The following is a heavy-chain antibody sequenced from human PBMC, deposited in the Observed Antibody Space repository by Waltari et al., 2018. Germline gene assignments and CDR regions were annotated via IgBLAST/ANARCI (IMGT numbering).Heavy chain of an antibody. CDR2: INAGNGNT. V-gene: IGHV1-3*01. CDR3: ARGVVPAAINPLDY. J-gene: IGHJ4*02. CDR1: GYTFTSYA. Sequence: QVQLVQSGAEVKKPGASVKVSCKASGYTFTSYAMHWVRQAPGQRLEWMGWINAGNGNTKYAQKFQGRVTITRDTSASTAYMELSSLRSEDTAVYYCARGVVPAAINPLDYWGQGTLVTVSS. D-gene: IGHD2-2*01.